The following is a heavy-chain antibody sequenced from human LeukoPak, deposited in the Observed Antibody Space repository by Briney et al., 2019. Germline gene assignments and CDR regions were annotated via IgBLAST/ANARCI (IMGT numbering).Heavy chain of an antibody. D-gene: IGHD3-10*01. CDR3: ARGALWFGETIDY. CDR1: GASFSGYY. J-gene: IGHJ4*02. V-gene: IGHV4-34*01. Sequence: SETLSLTCAVYGASFSGYYWSWIRQPPGKGLEWIGEINHSGSTNYNPSLKSRVTISVDTSKNQFSLKLSSVTAADTAVYYCARGALWFGETIDYWGQGTLVTVSS. CDR2: INHSGST.